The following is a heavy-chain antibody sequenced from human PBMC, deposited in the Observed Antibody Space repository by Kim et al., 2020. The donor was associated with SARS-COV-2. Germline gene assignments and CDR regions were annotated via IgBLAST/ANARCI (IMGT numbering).Heavy chain of an antibody. CDR3: AKSSSTWENDAFDI. V-gene: IGHV3-23*01. Sequence: GGSLRLSCAASGFTFSSYAMTWVRQAPGKGLEWVSAITVSGSNTYYADSVRGRFTISRDNSKNTLYLQMNSLRADDTAVYYCAKSSSTWENDAFDIWGQGTMVTVSS. CDR2: ITVSGSNT. D-gene: IGHD2-2*01. CDR1: GFTFSSYA. J-gene: IGHJ3*02.